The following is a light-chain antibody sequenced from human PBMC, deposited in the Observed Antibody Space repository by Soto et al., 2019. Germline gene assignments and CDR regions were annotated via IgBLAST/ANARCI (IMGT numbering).Light chain of an antibody. Sequence: QSVLTRPASVSGSPGQSITLSCTGTSSDVGGYGYVSWYQQHPGKAPKLMIYDVSNRPSGVSNRFSGSKSGNTASLTISGLQAEDEADYYCCSYTSSSTYVFGTGTKVTVL. CDR1: SSDVGGYGY. CDR2: DVS. CDR3: CSYTSSSTYV. J-gene: IGLJ1*01. V-gene: IGLV2-14*01.